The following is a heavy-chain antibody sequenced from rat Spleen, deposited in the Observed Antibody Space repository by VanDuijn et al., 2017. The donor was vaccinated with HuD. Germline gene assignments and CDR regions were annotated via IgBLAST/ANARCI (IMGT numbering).Heavy chain of an antibody. J-gene: IGHJ2*01. CDR1: GFTFSDYG. CDR2: ISYDGGRT. D-gene: IGHD1-9*01. V-gene: IGHV5-29*01. Sequence: EVQLVESGGGLVQPGRSLKLSCAASGFTFSDYGVAWVRQAPTKGLEWVATISYDGGRTYYRDSVKGRFTISRDNAKSTLSLQMDSLRSEDTATYYCARRHYGYTDYFDYWGQGVMVTVSS. CDR3: ARRHYGYTDYFDY.